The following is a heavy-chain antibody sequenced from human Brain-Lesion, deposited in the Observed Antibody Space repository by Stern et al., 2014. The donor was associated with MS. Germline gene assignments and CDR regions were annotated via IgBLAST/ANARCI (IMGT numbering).Heavy chain of an antibody. D-gene: IGHD3-3*01. CDR3: ARDQRGITIFGVVTDYYYLGMDV. CDR1: GYIFTGYY. V-gene: IGHV1-2*02. Sequence: QVQLVQSGAEVKKPGASVKVSCKTSGYIFTGYYIHWVRQAPGQGLEWMAWIKPNTGGNKHAQKFQGRVPMSRDTSISTAYVELSSLTSDDTAVYYCARDQRGITIFGVVTDYYYLGMDVWGQGTTVTVSS. CDR2: IKPNTGGN. J-gene: IGHJ6*02.